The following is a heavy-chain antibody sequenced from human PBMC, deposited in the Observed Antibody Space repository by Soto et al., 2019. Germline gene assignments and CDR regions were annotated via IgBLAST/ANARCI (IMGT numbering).Heavy chain of an antibody. CDR2: ISSSSSTI. D-gene: IGHD6-13*01. V-gene: IGHV3-48*02. J-gene: IGHJ5*02. CDR3: ASPPGSWKAAAGSFGP. CDR1: GFPFSSYS. Sequence: GGSLRLSCAASGFPFSSYSMNWVRQAPGKGLEWVSYISSSSSTIYYADSVKGRFTISRDNAKNSLYLQMNSLRDEDTAVYYCASPPGSWKAAAGSFGPRGKGPLITASS.